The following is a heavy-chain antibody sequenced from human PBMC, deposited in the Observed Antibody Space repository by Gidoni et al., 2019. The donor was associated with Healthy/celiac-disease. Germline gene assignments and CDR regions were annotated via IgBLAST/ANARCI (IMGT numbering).Heavy chain of an antibody. J-gene: IGHJ3*02. Sequence: QVQLVESGGGVVQPGRSLRLSCAAPGFTFSRYAMHWVRQAPGKGLEWVAVISYDGSNKYYADSVKGRFTISRDNSKNTLYLQMNSLRAEDTAVYYGARSEGGWSAFDIWGQGTMVTVSS. CDR3: ARSEGGWSAFDI. CDR2: ISYDGSNK. D-gene: IGHD3-16*01. CDR1: GFTFSRYA. V-gene: IGHV3-30-3*01.